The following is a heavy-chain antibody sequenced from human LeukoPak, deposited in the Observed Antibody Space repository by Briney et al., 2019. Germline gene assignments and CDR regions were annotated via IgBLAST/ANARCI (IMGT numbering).Heavy chain of an antibody. CDR1: GYSISSGFH. CDR2: ISPTGST. V-gene: IGHV4-38-2*02. CDR3: ARDKWIQLWSYDILTTNNWFDP. Sequence: PSETLSLTCTVSGYSISSGFHWGWIRQSPGKGLEWIGTISPTGSTYYNPSLKTRVTISVDTSKNHFSLKLSSVTAADTAVYYCARDKWIQLWSYDILTTNNWFDPWGQGTLVTVSS. J-gene: IGHJ5*02. D-gene: IGHD3-9*01.